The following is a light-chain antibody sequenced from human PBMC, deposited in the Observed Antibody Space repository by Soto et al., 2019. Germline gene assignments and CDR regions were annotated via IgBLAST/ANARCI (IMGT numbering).Light chain of an antibody. Sequence: QSVLTQPPSVSGAPGQRVTISCTGSSSNIGAGYNVHWYQQLPGTAPELLIYVNDNRPSGVPDRFSGSKSGTSASLAITGLQAEDEADYYCQSYDSSLSGVIFGGGTKLTVL. CDR3: QSYDSSLSGVI. V-gene: IGLV1-40*01. CDR2: VND. J-gene: IGLJ2*01. CDR1: SSNIGAGYN.